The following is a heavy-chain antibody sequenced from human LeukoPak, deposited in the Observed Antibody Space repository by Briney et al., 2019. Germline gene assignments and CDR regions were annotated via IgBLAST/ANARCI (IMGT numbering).Heavy chain of an antibody. Sequence: ASVKVSCKASGYTFTSYAMHWLRQAPGQRLEWMGWINAGNGNTKYSQKFQGRVTITRDTSASTAYMELSSLRSEDTAVYYCARDLGYSYGYVHYWGQGTLVTVSS. J-gene: IGHJ4*02. D-gene: IGHD5-18*01. V-gene: IGHV1-3*01. CDR1: GYTFTSYA. CDR2: INAGNGNT. CDR3: ARDLGYSYGYVHY.